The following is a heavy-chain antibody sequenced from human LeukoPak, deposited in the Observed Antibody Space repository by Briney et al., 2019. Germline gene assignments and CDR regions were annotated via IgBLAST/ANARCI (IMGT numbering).Heavy chain of an antibody. J-gene: IGHJ4*02. V-gene: IGHV1-2*02. Sequence: ASVKVSCKASGYTFTGHYMHWVRQAPGQGLEWMGWINPNSGGTNYAQKFQGRLTMTRDTSISTVYMELTRLRSDDTAVYYCARDMGRYSGYDYDYWGQGTLVTASS. CDR1: GYTFTGHY. D-gene: IGHD5-12*01. CDR2: INPNSGGT. CDR3: ARDMGRYSGYDYDY.